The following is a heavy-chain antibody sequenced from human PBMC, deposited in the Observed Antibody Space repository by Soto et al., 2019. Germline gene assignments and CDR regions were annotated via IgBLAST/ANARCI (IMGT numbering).Heavy chain of an antibody. V-gene: IGHV3-23*01. CDR2: ISGSGGST. CDR1: GFTFSSYA. Sequence: EVQLLESGGGSVQPGGSLRLSCAASGFTFSSYAMSWVRQAPGKGLEWVSAISGSGGSTYYADSVKGRFTISRDNSKNTLYLQMNSLRAEDTAVYYCAKRLGYCSSTSCYGAFDIWGQGTMVTVSS. J-gene: IGHJ3*02. CDR3: AKRLGYCSSTSCYGAFDI. D-gene: IGHD2-2*01.